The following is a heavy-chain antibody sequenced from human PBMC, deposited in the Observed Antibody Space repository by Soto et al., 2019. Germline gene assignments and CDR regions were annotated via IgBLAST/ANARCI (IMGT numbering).Heavy chain of an antibody. CDR2: IDSSGEK. J-gene: IGHJ5*02. CDR1: GLSITDSEMG. Sequence: QVTLKESGPVLVKPTETLTLRCTVSGLSITDSEMGVSWIRQPPGKALEWLAHIDSSGEKSYRTFLKSRLTISKDTSKSQIVLMMTNMDPADTATYYCARRHLAVAVSRWFDPWGQGILVTVSS. D-gene: IGHD3-16*01. CDR3: ARRHLAVAVSRWFDP. V-gene: IGHV2-26*01.